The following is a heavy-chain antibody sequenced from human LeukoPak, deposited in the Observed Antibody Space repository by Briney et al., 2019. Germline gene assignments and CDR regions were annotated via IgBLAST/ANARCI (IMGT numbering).Heavy chain of an antibody. J-gene: IGHJ4*02. CDR1: GFTFSNYG. CDR3: AKGRRVGSLIAADY. Sequence: GGSLRLSCAASGFTFSNYGMHWVRQAPGKGLEGVAVISYDGSNKYYADSVKGRFTISRDNSKNTLYLQMNSLRAEDTAVYYCAKGRRVGSLIAADYWGQGTLVTVSS. D-gene: IGHD6-13*01. CDR2: ISYDGSNK. V-gene: IGHV3-30*18.